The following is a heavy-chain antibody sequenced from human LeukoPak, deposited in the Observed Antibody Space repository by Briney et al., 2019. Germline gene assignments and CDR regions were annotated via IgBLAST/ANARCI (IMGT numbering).Heavy chain of an antibody. D-gene: IGHD1-26*01. CDR1: GYTFTNYY. V-gene: IGHV1-46*01. J-gene: IGHJ4*02. CDR2: INPSGGST. CDR3: ARVSVGATMLAYFDY. Sequence: ASVKVSCTASGYTFTNYYMHWVRQAPGQGLEWMGVINPSGGSTNYAQRFQGRVTMTRDMSTSTVYMQLSSLRSEDTAVYYCARVSVGATMLAYFDYWGQGTLVTVSS.